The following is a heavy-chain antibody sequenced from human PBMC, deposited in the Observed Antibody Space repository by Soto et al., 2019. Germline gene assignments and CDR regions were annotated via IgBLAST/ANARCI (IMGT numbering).Heavy chain of an antibody. D-gene: IGHD6-6*01. CDR3: ASSPVSKYFDY. Sequence: SETLSLTCSVSGGSISSSGYYCSWIRQHPGKGLEWLGYVSYSGSTSYNPSLKSRLTISLDTSKNQFSLKLTSVSAADTAVYYCASSPVSKYFDYWGQGTLVTVSS. V-gene: IGHV4-31*03. CDR1: GGSISSSGYY. J-gene: IGHJ4*02. CDR2: VSYSGST.